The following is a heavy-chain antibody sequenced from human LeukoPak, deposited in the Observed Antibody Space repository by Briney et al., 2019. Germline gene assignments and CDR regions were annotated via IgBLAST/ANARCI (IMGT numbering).Heavy chain of an antibody. J-gene: IGHJ4*02. CDR2: IIPIFGTA. CDR3: GRKAGDCGGGSCYSIDY. CDR1: GGSFSSEA. D-gene: IGHD2-15*01. Sequence: GPSVKVSCTAFGGSFSSEAISWVRQAPGQGLEWMGGIIPIFGTANYAQKFQGRVTITTDESTTTAYMEVSSLRTEDTAVYYCGRKAGDCGGGSCYSIDYWGQGTLVTVSS. V-gene: IGHV1-69*05.